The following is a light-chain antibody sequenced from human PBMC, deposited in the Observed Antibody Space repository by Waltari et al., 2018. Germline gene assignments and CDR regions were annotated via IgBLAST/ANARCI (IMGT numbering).Light chain of an antibody. Sequence: CRASQRCSKYLAWYQQKPGQAPRLLIFGASRRATGIPDRFSGSGSGTDLSLTISRVEPEDFAVYYCQQYVSLPATFGQGTKVEIE. CDR3: QQYVSLPAT. CDR2: GAS. CDR1: QRCSKY. V-gene: IGKV3-20*01. J-gene: IGKJ1*01.